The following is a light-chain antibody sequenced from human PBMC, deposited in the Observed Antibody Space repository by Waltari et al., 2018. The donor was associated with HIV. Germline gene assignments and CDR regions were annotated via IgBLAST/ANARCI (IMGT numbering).Light chain of an antibody. CDR1: NGDISDYNY. Sequence: QSALTHSPSASGSPGQSVNISCTGANGDISDYNYVSWYQQHSDRPPKLIIFEVTKRPSGVPDRFSGSKSGNTASLCVSGLQPEDEATYFCSSFAGTHKLFGGGTKLTVL. V-gene: IGLV2-8*01. CDR2: EVT. J-gene: IGLJ2*01. CDR3: SSFAGTHKL.